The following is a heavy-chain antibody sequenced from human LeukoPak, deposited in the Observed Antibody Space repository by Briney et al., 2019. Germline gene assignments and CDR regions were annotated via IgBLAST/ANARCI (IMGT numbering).Heavy chain of an antibody. J-gene: IGHJ6*03. CDR1: GFLFSAYE. CDR2: INTSGSSI. CDR3: VRARLSKRDFWTDFGAYYYYMDV. D-gene: IGHD3/OR15-3a*01. V-gene: IGHV3-48*03. Sequence: GGSLRLSCVASGFLFSAYEMNWVRQAPGKGLEWLSFINTSGSSIYYADSVKGRFTISRDNAKNTLYLQMSSLRAEDTAVYFCVRARLSKRDFWTDFGAYYYYMDVWGTGTTATVSS.